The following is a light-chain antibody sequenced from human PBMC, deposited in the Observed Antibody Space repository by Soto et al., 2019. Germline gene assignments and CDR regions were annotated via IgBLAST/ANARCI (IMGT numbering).Light chain of an antibody. CDR3: AAWDDSLNGSYV. V-gene: IGLV1-44*01. Sequence: QSVLTQPPSASGTPGQRVTISCSGSSCNIGSNTVNWYQQLPGTAPKLLIYSNNQRPSGVPDRFSGSKSGTSASLAISGLQSEDEADYYCAAWDDSLNGSYVFGTGTKVTVL. CDR1: SCNIGSNT. CDR2: SNN. J-gene: IGLJ1*01.